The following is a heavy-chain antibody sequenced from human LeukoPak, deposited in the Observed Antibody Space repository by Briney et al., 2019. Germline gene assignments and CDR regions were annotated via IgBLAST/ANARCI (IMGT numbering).Heavy chain of an antibody. CDR1: GGSISSSSYY. CDR3: AGGSYYGDFSYYFDY. D-gene: IGHD4-17*01. Sequence: SETLSLTCTVSGGSISSSSYYWGWIRQPPGTGLEWIGIIYYSGSTYYNPSLKSRVTISVDTSKNQFSLKLSSVTAAGTAVYYCAGGSYYGDFSYYFDYWGQGTLVTVSS. J-gene: IGHJ4*02. V-gene: IGHV4-39*01. CDR2: IYYSGST.